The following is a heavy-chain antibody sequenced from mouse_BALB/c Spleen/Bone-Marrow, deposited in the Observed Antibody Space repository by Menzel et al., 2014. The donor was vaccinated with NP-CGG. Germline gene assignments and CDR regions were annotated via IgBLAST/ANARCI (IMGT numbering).Heavy chain of an antibody. CDR1: GNTFTSYY. Sequence: VQLQQSGPELVKPGASVRISCKASGNTFTSYYIHWVKQKPGQGLEWIGWIYPGNVNTKYNEKFKGKATLTADKSSSTANMQLSSLTSEDSAVYFCATYDYWGQGTTLTVSS. V-gene: IGHV1S56*01. J-gene: IGHJ2*01. CDR3: ATYDY. CDR2: IYPGNVNT.